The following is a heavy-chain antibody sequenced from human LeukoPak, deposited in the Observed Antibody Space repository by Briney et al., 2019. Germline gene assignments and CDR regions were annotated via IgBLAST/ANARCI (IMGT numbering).Heavy chain of an antibody. J-gene: IGHJ4*02. CDR2: VIPILGIA. CDR1: GGTFSSYT. V-gene: IGHV1-69*04. Sequence: SVKVSCKASGGTFSSYTISWVRQAPGQGLEWMGRVIPILGIANYAQKFQGRITITADKSTSTAYMELSSLRSEDTAVYYCARDQVVPAAMGLGYWGQGTLVTVSS. D-gene: IGHD2-2*01. CDR3: ARDQVVPAAMGLGY.